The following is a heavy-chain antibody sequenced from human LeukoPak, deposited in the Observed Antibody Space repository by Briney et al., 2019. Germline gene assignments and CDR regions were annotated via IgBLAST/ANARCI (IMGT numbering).Heavy chain of an antibody. Sequence: SETLSLTCTVSGGSICSSSYYWGWIRQPPGEGLEWIGSIYYSGSTYYNPSLKSRVTISVDTSKNQFSLKLSSVTAADTAVYYCARRGGASGWYLIFDYWGQGTLVTVSS. CDR2: IYYSGST. CDR1: GGSICSSSYY. D-gene: IGHD6-19*01. CDR3: ARRGGASGWYLIFDY. V-gene: IGHV4-39*01. J-gene: IGHJ4*02.